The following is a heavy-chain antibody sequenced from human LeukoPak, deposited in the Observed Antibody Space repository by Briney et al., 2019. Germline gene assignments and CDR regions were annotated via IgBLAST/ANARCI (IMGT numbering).Heavy chain of an antibody. D-gene: IGHD2/OR15-2a*01. Sequence: GGSLRLSCAASGFTFSSCELSWVRQAPAKGLEWVSYISSSGSIIYYANSVKGRLTISRDSAKNSLYLQMNSLRAEDTAVYYCARHDCHSNSDAFDVWGQGTMVTVSS. CDR2: ISSSGSII. J-gene: IGHJ3*01. CDR3: ARHDCHSNSDAFDV. V-gene: IGHV3-48*03. CDR1: GFTFSSCE.